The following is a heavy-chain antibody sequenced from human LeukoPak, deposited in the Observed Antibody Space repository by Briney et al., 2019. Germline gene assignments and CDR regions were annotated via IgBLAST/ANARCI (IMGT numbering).Heavy chain of an antibody. J-gene: IGHJ4*02. CDR3: ARVQDSSGYGPFDY. CDR1: GGSISIGGYY. CDR2: IYYSGST. V-gene: IGHV4-31*03. D-gene: IGHD3-22*01. Sequence: ASETLSLTCTVSGGSISIGGYYWSWIRQHPGKGLEWIGYIYYSGSTYYNPSLKSRVTISVDTSKNQFSLKLSSVTAADTAVYYCARVQDSSGYGPFDYWGQGTLVTVSS.